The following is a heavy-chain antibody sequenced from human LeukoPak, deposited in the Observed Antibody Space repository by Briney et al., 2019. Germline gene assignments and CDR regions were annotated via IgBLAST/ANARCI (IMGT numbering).Heavy chain of an antibody. V-gene: IGHV3-23*01. CDR2: ISGSGGST. D-gene: IGHD3-22*01. CDR1: GFTFSSYA. Sequence: GGSLRLSCAASGFTFSSYAMSWVRQAPGKGLEWVSAISGSGGSTYHADSVKGRFTISRDNAKNTLYLQMNSLRAEDTAVYYCARSYYDSSALDYWGQGTLVTVSS. J-gene: IGHJ4*02. CDR3: ARSYYDSSALDY.